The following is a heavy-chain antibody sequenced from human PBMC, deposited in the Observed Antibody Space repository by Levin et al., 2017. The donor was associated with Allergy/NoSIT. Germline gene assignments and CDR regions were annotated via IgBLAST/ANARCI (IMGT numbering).Heavy chain of an antibody. D-gene: IGHD3-10*01. V-gene: IGHV3-23*01. J-gene: IGHJ4*02. CDR3: AKDYYGSGSYVDY. Sequence: GESLKISCAASGFTSSNYAMRWVRQAPGKGLEWVSSITSGGSTYYADSVKGRFTISRDNSKNTLYLQMNSLRAEDTAVYYCAKDYYGSGSYVDYWDQGTLVTVSS. CDR1: GFTSSNYA. CDR2: ITSGGST.